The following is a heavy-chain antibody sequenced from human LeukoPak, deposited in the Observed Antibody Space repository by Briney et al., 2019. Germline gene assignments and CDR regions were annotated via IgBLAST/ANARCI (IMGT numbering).Heavy chain of an antibody. D-gene: IGHD7-27*01. CDR1: GGSFSGYY. Sequence: SETLSLTCAVYGGSFSGYYWSWIRQPPGKGLEWIGEINHSGSTNYNPSLKSRVTISVDTSKNQFSLKLSSVTAADTAVYYCGRGDPTGVDDYWGQGTLVTVSS. V-gene: IGHV4-34*01. CDR2: INHSGST. J-gene: IGHJ4*02. CDR3: GRGDPTGVDDY.